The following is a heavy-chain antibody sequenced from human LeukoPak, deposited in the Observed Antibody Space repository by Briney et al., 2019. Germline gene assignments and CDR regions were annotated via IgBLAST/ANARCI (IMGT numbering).Heavy chain of an antibody. CDR2: ISGSGGST. CDR3: AKDHYYGSGSYYPFDY. D-gene: IGHD3-10*01. CDR1: GFTFSSYA. Sequence: PGGSLGLSCAASGFTFSSYAMSWVRQAPGKGLEWVSAISGSGGSTYYADSVKGRFTISRDNSKNTLYLQMNSLRAEDTAVYYCAKDHYYGSGSYYPFDYWGQGTLVTVSS. J-gene: IGHJ4*02. V-gene: IGHV3-23*01.